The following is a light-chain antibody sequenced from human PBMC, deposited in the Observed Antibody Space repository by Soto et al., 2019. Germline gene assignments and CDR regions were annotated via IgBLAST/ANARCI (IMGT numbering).Light chain of an antibody. V-gene: IGKV3-20*01. J-gene: IGKJ1*01. Sequence: EFVLTQSPATLSLSPGERATLSCRASQSVSSYLAWYQQKPGQAPRLLIYDASNRATGIPARFSGSGSGTDFTLTISRLEPEDFAVYYCQQYGSSPPGTFGQGTKV. CDR1: QSVSSY. CDR2: DAS. CDR3: QQYGSSPPGT.